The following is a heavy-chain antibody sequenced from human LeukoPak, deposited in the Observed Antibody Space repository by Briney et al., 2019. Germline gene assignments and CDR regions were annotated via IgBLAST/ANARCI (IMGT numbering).Heavy chain of an antibody. Sequence: SETLSLTCAVYGGSFSGYDWSWIRQPPGKGLEWIGYIYYSGSTNYNPSLKSRATISLDTSKNQFSLKLRSVTAADTAVYYCARDGSPYNWNDSWGQGTLVTVSS. J-gene: IGHJ5*01. CDR3: ARDGSPYNWNDS. V-gene: IGHV4-59*01. CDR2: IYYSGST. CDR1: GGSFSGYD. D-gene: IGHD5-12*01.